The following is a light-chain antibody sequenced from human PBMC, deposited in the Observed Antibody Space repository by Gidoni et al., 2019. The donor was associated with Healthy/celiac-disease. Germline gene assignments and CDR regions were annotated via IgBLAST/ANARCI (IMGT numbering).Light chain of an antibody. J-gene: IGLJ2*01. CDR2: DVS. CDR3: SSYTSSSIVV. V-gene: IGLV2-14*01. CDR1: SSDVGGYNY. Sequence: QSALTHPASVSGSPGQSITISCPGTSSDVGGYNYVSWYQQHPGKAPKLMIYDVSNRPSGVSNRFSGSKSGNTASLTISGLQAEDEADYYCSSYTSSSIVVFGGGTKLTVL.